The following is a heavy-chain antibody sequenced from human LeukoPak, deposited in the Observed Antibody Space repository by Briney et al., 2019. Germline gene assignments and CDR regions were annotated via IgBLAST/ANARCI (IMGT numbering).Heavy chain of an antibody. CDR3: ATGGDNDILTGYYTSFDY. V-gene: IGHV3-23*01. J-gene: IGHJ4*02. Sequence: GGSLRLSCAASGFTFSSCAMSWVRQAPGKGLEWVSAISGSGGSTYYADSVKGRFTISRDNSKNTLYLQMNSLRAEDTAVYYCATGGDNDILTGYYTSFDYWGQGTLVTVSS. CDR2: ISGSGGST. CDR1: GFTFSSCA. D-gene: IGHD3-9*01.